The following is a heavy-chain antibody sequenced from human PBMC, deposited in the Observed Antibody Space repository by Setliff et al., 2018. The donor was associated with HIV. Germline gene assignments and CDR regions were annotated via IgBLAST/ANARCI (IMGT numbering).Heavy chain of an antibody. J-gene: IGHJ4*02. CDR3: AKTSTRFWSGYSRPPFDY. CDR1: GYNFGNSW. CDR2: ISPGDSVT. D-gene: IGHD3-3*01. V-gene: IGHV5-51*01. Sequence: GESLKISCKASGYNFGNSWIVWVRQVPGKGLEWIGIISPGDSVTKYSQYFQGQVPISADESTNTAYLQWSSLTSSETAIYYCAKTSTRFWSGYSRPPFDYWGQGALVTVSS.